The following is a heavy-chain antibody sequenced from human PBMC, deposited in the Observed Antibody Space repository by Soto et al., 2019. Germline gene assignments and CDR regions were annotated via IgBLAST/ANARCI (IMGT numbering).Heavy chain of an antibody. V-gene: IGHV4-34*01. J-gene: IGHJ5*02. D-gene: IGHD3-22*01. CDR3: ARDIEVVFRYNWFDP. Sequence: SETLSLTCAVYGGSFSGYYWSWIRQPPGKGLEWIGEINHSGSTNYNPSLKSRVTISVDTSKNQFSLKLSSVTAADTAVYYCARDIEVVFRYNWFDPWGQGTLVTVSS. CDR2: INHSGST. CDR1: GGSFSGYY.